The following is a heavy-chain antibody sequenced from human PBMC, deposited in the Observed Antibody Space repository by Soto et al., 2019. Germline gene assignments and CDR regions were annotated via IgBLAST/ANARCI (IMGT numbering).Heavy chain of an antibody. CDR2: INAGSGNT. CDR3: ARERSVTNFNWFDP. CDR1: GYTFTNYA. J-gene: IGHJ5*02. Sequence: QVQLVQSGAEVKKPGASVKVSCKASGYTFTNYAMHWVRQAPGQRLEWMGWINAGSGNTKYSQKFQDRITITRDTSASTAYMELSSLRSEDTAVYFCARERSVTNFNWFDPWGQGTLVTVSS. D-gene: IGHD7-27*01. V-gene: IGHV1-3*01.